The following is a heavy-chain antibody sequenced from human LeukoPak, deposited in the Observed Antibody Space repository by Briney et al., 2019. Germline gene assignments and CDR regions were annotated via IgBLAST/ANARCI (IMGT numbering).Heavy chain of an antibody. D-gene: IGHD3-22*01. J-gene: IGHJ4*02. CDR2: IRSKANSYAT. CDR3: TRHPYDSVAG. V-gene: IGHV3-73*01. Sequence: PGGSLRLSCAASGFTFSGSAMHWVRRASGKGLEWVGRIRSKANSYATAYAASVKGRFTISRDDSKNTAYLQMNSLKTEDTAVYYCTRHPYDSVAGWGQGTLVTVSS. CDR1: GFTFSGSA.